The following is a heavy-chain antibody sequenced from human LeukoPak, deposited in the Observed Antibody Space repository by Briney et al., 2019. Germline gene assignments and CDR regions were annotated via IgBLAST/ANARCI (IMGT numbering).Heavy chain of an antibody. CDR1: GGSFSDYF. D-gene: IGHD3-22*01. CDR3: ARGRIAKIVVVNSFYYGMDV. J-gene: IGHJ6*02. Sequence: SETLSLTCDVFGGSFSDYFWTWIRQSPGKGLEWIGEINDYTGNTNYNPSLNSRVSIYLEKSKNHFSLELRAVTAADTAVYYCARGRIAKIVVVNSFYYGMDVWGQGTTVTVSS. V-gene: IGHV4-34*01. CDR2: INDYTGNT.